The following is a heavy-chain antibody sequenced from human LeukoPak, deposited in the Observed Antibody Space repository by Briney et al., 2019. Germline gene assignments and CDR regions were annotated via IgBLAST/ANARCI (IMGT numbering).Heavy chain of an antibody. CDR3: GRVAVVGNFNNWSDP. CDR2: IWYDGSNK. J-gene: IGHJ5*02. V-gene: IGHV3-33*01. CDR1: GXTFSNYG. D-gene: IGHD6-19*01. Sequence: GGSLRLSCAASGXTFSNYGMHWVRQAPGKGLEWVVVIWYDGSNKYYADSVKGRFTISRDNSKNTLYLQMNSLRAEDTAVYYCGRVAVVGNFNNWSDPWGQGTLVTVSS.